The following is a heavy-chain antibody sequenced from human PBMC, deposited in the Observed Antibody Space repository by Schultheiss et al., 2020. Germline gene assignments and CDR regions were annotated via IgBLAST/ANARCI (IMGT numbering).Heavy chain of an antibody. CDR3: TRDEEYFDWLYPPGFDY. V-gene: IGHV3-23*01. CDR1: GFTFSSYA. CDR2: ISGSGGST. Sequence: GGSLRFSCAASGFTFSSYAMSWVRQAPGKGLEWVSAISGSGGSTYYADSVKGRFTISRGNSKNTMYLQMNSLRAEDTAVYYCTRDEEYFDWLYPPGFDYWGQGTMVTVSS. D-gene: IGHD3-9*01. J-gene: IGHJ4*02.